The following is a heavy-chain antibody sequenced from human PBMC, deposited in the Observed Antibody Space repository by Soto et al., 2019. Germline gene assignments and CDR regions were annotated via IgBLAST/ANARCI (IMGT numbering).Heavy chain of an antibody. CDR3: ARAWIQLWLRSWLDP. D-gene: IGHD5-18*01. CDR1: GFTFSSYA. CDR2: ISYDGSNK. V-gene: IGHV3-30-3*01. J-gene: IGHJ5*02. Sequence: HPGGSLRLSCAASGFTFSSYAMHWVRQAPGKGLEWVAVISYDGSNKYYADSVKGRFTISRDNSKNTLYLQMNSLRAEDTAVYYCARAWIQLWLRSWLDPWGQGTLVPVSS.